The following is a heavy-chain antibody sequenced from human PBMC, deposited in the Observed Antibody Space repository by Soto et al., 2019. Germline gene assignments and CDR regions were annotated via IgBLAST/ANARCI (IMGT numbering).Heavy chain of an antibody. J-gene: IGHJ5*02. CDR2: IYSGGST. CDR1: GFTVSSHY. D-gene: IGHD3-22*01. CDR3: ARDHYYDSSGYWNWFDP. V-gene: IGHV3-53*01. Sequence: EVQLVESGGGLIQPGGSLRLSCAASGFTVSSHYMSWVRQAPGKGLEWVSVIYSGGSTYYADSVKGRFTISRDNSKNTLYLQMNSLRAEDTAVYYCARDHYYDSSGYWNWFDPWGQGTLVTVSS.